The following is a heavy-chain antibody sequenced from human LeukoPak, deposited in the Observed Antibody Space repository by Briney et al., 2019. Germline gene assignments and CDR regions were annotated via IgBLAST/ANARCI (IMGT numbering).Heavy chain of an antibody. V-gene: IGHV3-30*01. CDR3: ARDLRSGRAHYYSGMDV. CDR2: ISYDGSNK. CDR1: GFTFSNYA. J-gene: IGHJ6*02. D-gene: IGHD1-26*01. Sequence: QTGGSLRLSCAASGFTFSNYAMHWVRQAPGKGLEWVAVISYDGSNKYYADSVKGRFTISRDNSKNTLYLQMNSLRAEDTAVYYCARDLRSGRAHYYSGMDVWGQGTTVTVSS.